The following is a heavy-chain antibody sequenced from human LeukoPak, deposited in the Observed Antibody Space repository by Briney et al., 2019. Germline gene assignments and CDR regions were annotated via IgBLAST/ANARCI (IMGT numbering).Heavy chain of an antibody. D-gene: IGHD2-15*01. J-gene: IGHJ4*02. CDR3: ARYCSGGSCYKTFDY. V-gene: IGHV3-74*01. Sequence: GGSLRLSCAASGFTFSSYWMHWVRQAPGKGLVWVSRINSDGSSTSYADSVKGRFTISRDNAKNSLYLQMNSLRAEDTAVYYCARYCSGGSCYKTFDYWGQGTLVTVSS. CDR2: INSDGSST. CDR1: GFTFSSYW.